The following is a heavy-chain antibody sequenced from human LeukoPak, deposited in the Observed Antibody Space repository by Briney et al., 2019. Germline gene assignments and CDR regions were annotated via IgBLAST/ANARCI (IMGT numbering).Heavy chain of an antibody. Sequence: GGSLRLSCAASGFTFSSYAMSWVRQAPGKGLEWVSAISGSGGSTYYADSVKGRFTISRDNSKNTLYLQMNSLRAEDTAVYYCAKAGILTGYYSSGYFQHWGQGTLVTVSS. CDR3: AKAGILTGYYSSGYFQH. V-gene: IGHV3-23*01. CDR2: ISGSGGST. J-gene: IGHJ1*01. D-gene: IGHD3-9*01. CDR1: GFTFSSYA.